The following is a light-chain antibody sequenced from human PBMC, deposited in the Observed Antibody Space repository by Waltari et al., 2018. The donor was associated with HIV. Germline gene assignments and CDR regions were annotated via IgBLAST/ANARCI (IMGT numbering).Light chain of an antibody. CDR3: SSHTSSSTRV. CDR2: EVS. Sequence: PGQSITISCTGTSSDVGGYNYVSWYQQHPGKAPKLMIYEVSKRPSGVSNRFSGSKSGNTASLTISGLQAEDEADYYCSSHTSSSTRVFGGGTKLTVL. V-gene: IGLV2-14*01. CDR1: SSDVGGYNY. J-gene: IGLJ2*01.